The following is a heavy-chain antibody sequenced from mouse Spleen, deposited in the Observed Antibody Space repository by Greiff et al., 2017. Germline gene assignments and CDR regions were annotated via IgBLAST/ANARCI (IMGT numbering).Heavy chain of an antibody. J-gene: IGHJ3*01. CDR2: ISNGGGST. Sequence: EVQLQESGGGLVQPGGSLKLSCAASGFTFSSYTMSWVRQTPEKRLEWVAYISNGGGSTYYPDTVKGRFTISRDNAKNTLYLQMSSLKSEDTAMYYCARHEGYPWFAYWGQGTLVTVSA. CDR3: ARHEGYPWFAY. CDR1: GFTFSSYT. V-gene: IGHV5-12-2*01.